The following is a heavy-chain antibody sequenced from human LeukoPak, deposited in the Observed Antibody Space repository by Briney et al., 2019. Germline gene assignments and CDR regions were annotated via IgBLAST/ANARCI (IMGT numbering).Heavy chain of an antibody. D-gene: IGHD2-21*02. J-gene: IGHJ4*02. CDR2: ISYDGSNK. Sequence: GGSLRLSCAASGFTFSSYGMHWVRQAPGKGLEWVAVISYDGSNKYYADSVKGRFTISRDNSKNTLYLQMNSLRAEDTAVYYCARGGVTATYDYWGQGTLVTVSS. CDR3: ARGGVTATYDY. CDR1: GFTFSSYG. V-gene: IGHV3-30*03.